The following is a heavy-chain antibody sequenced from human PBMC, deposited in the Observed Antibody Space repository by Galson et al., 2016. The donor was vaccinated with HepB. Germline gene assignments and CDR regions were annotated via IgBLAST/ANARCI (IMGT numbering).Heavy chain of an antibody. CDR3: SRQDRAGLVNF. CDR1: GGSISSSSYF. D-gene: IGHD6-19*01. Sequence: SETLSLTCTVSGGSISSSSYFWAWIRQPPGKGLDWIGSIYYSGTTHYNPSLQSRVSISVDTSKNQFSLRLNSVSAADKAMYSGSRQDRAGLVNFWGQGTMVTVSS. V-gene: IGHV4-39*01. J-gene: IGHJ3*01. CDR2: IYYSGTT.